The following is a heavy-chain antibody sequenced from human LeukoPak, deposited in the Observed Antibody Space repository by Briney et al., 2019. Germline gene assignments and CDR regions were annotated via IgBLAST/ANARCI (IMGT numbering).Heavy chain of an antibody. V-gene: IGHV3-21*01. Sequence: GGSLRLSCAASGLTFSSYSMNWVRQAPGKGLEWVSSISSSSSYIYYADSVKGRFTIFRDNAKNSLYLQMNSLRAEDTAVYYCARDPAESEMSDYWGQGTLLAVSS. CDR2: ISSSSSYI. CDR3: ARDPAESEMSDY. J-gene: IGHJ4*02. CDR1: GLTFSSYS. D-gene: IGHD1-14*01.